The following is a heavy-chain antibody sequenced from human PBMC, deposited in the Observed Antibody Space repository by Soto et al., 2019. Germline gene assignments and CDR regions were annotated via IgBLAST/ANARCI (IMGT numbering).Heavy chain of an antibody. CDR1: GFTFSNYS. V-gene: IGHV3-21*06. J-gene: IGHJ6*02. D-gene: IGHD3-22*01. CDR3: AREDYYYDSSPKYGMDV. CDR2: ISSSTI. Sequence: GGSLRLSCAASGFTFSNYSMNWVRQAPGKGLEWVSSISSSTIYYADSVKGRFTISRDNAKNSLYLQMNSLRAEDTAVYYCAREDYYYDSSPKYGMDVWGQGTTVTVSS.